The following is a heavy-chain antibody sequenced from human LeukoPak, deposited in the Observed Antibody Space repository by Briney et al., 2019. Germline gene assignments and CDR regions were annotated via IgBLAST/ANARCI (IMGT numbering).Heavy chain of an antibody. V-gene: IGHV3-7*05. CDR1: GFTFSYFW. Sequence: PGGSLRLSCAASGFTFSYFWMSWVRQAPGKGLEWVANTNLDGTERHYVDSVKGRFTISRDNARKSLYLQMNSLRDEDTAVYYCTLSTVTNDGGVDYWGQGTLVTVSS. J-gene: IGHJ4*02. D-gene: IGHD4-17*01. CDR2: TNLDGTER. CDR3: TLSTVTNDGGVDY.